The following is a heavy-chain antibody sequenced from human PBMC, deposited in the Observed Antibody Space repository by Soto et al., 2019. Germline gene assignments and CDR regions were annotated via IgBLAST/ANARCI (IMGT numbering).Heavy chain of an antibody. CDR1: GFTFSSYD. J-gene: IGHJ4*02. CDR2: ISGSGDVI. V-gene: IGHV3-23*01. Sequence: EVHLLESGGNLVQPGGSLRLSCAASGFTFSSYDMSWVRQAPGKGLEWVSSISGSGDVIHYADSVKGRFTISRDNSKHTLGLQMNSLTADYTSVYYCAKAIRFLHTALDNLCQGALVTFSS. D-gene: IGHD3-3*01. CDR3: AKAIRFLHTALDN.